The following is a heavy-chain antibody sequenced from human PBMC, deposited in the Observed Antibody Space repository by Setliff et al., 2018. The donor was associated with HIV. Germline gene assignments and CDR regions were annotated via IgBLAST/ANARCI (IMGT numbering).Heavy chain of an antibody. CDR1: GFTFKTYS. Sequence: LRLSCVGSGFTFKTYSMNWVRQAPGKGLEWLSYIKTDGGTTYDADSVEGRFTISRDNAKNSLYLQMDNLTVDDTAVYYCARDRIAAAGTSYAFDIWGQGTMVTVSS. V-gene: IGHV3-48*01. CDR2: IKTDGGTT. D-gene: IGHD6-13*01. CDR3: ARDRIAAAGTSYAFDI. J-gene: IGHJ3*02.